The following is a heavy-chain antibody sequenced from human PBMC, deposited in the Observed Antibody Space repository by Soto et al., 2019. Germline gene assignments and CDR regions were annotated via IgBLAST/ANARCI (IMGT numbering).Heavy chain of an antibody. D-gene: IGHD2-2*01. CDR2: INHSGST. Sequence: SETLSLTCAVYGGSFSGYYWSWIRQPPGKGLEWIGEINHSGSTNYNPSLKSRVTISVDTSKNQFSLKLSPVTAADTAVYYCASARSRYCSSTSCPKATDYFDYWGQGTLVTVSS. J-gene: IGHJ4*02. V-gene: IGHV4-34*01. CDR3: ASARSRYCSSTSCPKATDYFDY. CDR1: GGSFSGYY.